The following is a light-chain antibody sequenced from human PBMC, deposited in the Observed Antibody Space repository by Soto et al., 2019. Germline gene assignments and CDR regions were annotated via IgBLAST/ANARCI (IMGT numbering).Light chain of an antibody. CDR2: KAT. CDR3: QEYNDYHYM. J-gene: IGKJ2*01. V-gene: IGKV1-5*03. CDR1: QSITTW. Sequence: DIQMTQSPSTLSASVGDRVTITCRASQSITTWLAWYQQKPGKAPKLLIYKATNLQSGVPSRFSGSGSGTEFSLTISSLQPDDFAAYDCQEYNDYHYMFGEGIMLEIK.